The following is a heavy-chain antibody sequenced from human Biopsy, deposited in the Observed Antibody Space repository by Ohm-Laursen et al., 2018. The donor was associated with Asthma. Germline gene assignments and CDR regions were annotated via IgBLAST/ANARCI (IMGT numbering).Heavy chain of an antibody. CDR2: IHHRGTS. CDR3: ARIPRRSGSYFVDY. D-gene: IGHD3-22*01. CDR1: GDSITSGGCC. Sequence: TLSLTCTVSGDSITSGGCCWNWIRQHPGKGLEWIGYIHHRGTSYFNPSLKSRVSFSRDTSKNQFSLRLSSVTAADTVMDYCARIPRRSGSYFVDYWGQGTLVTVSS. V-gene: IGHV4-31*03. J-gene: IGHJ4*02.